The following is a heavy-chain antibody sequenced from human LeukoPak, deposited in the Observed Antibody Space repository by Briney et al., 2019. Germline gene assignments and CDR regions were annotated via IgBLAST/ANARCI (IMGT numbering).Heavy chain of an antibody. CDR2: ISSSSSYI. J-gene: IGHJ5*02. V-gene: IGHV3-21*01. CDR3: ARDLNCSGGSCYSDWFDP. Sequence: GGSLRLSCAASGFTFSSYSMNWVRQAPGKGLEWVLSISSSSSYIYYAGSVKGRFTISRDNAKNSLYLQMNSLRAEDTAVYYCARDLNCSGGSCYSDWFDPWGQGTLVTVSS. D-gene: IGHD2-15*01. CDR1: GFTFSSYS.